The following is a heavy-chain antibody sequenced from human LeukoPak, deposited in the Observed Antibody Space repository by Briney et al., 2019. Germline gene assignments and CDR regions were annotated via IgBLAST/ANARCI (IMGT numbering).Heavy chain of an antibody. CDR1: GFTFSSYT. V-gene: IGHV3-21*04. J-gene: IGHJ4*02. CDR3: ARLRYTYGKNFDY. Sequence: TGGSLRLSCAASGFTFSSYTMNWVRQAPGKGLEWVSSISSSSYYIYYADSVKGRFTISRDNARNSLYLEMNSLRAADTAVYYCARLRYTYGKNFDYWGQGTLVTVSS. D-gene: IGHD5-18*01. CDR2: ISSSSYYI.